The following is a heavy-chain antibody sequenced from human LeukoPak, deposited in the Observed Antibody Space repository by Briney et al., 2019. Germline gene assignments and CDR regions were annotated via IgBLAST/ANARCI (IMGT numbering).Heavy chain of an antibody. CDR3: AWTYYYGSGSYETVDDY. V-gene: IGHV4-4*07. Sequence: SETLSLTCTVSGGSFSSYYWSWIRQTAGKGLEWIGRIYTSGSTNYNPSLKSRVTMSVDTSKNQFSLKLSSVTAADTAVYYCAWTYYYGSGSYETVDDYWGQGTLVTVSS. J-gene: IGHJ4*02. CDR2: IYTSGST. D-gene: IGHD3-10*01. CDR1: GGSFSSYY.